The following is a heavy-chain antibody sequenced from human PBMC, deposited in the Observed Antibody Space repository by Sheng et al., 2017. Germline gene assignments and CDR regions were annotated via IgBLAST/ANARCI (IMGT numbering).Heavy chain of an antibody. Sequence: QVQLVQSGAEMKKPGSSVKVSCKASGGTFSTHAVSWVRQAPGQGLEWMGVILLILGVVNYAQKFQGAVTITADKSTTTAFMELSSLTSEDTAVYYCARLRSDAFDIWGQGTMVTVSS. J-gene: IGHJ3*02. CDR3: ARLRSDAFDI. CDR2: ILLILGVV. CDR1: GGTFSTHA. V-gene: IGHV1-69*10.